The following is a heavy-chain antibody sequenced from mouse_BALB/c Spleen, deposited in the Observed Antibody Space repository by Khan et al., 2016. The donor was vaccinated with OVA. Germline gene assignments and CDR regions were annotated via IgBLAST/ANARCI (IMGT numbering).Heavy chain of an antibody. V-gene: IGHV14-3*02. Sequence: EVQLQQSGAELVKPGASVKLSCTASGFNIKDTYLHWVKQRPEQGLEWIGRIAPANGNTQYDPKFQGKATLTSDKSSNTAYLQLNSLTSEDTAVYYCARPSYDPRDFEVWGAGTTVTVAS. D-gene: IGHD2-3*01. CDR3: ARPSYDPRDFEV. CDR1: GFNIKDTY. CDR2: IAPANGNT. J-gene: IGHJ1*01.